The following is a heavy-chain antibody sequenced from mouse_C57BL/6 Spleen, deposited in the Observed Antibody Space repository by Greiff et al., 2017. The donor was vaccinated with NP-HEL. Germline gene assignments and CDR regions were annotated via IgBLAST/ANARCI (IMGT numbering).Heavy chain of an antibody. CDR2: IDPHSGGT. J-gene: IGHJ4*01. CDR3: ASYDYASYAMDY. CDR1: GYTFPSYW. D-gene: IGHD2-4*01. V-gene: IGHV1-72*01. Sequence: QVQLKQPGAELVKPGASVKLSCKASGYTFPSYWMHWVKQRPGRGLEWIGRIDPHSGGTKYNEKLKSKATLTVDKPSITAYMQLSSLTSEDSAVYDFASYDYASYAMDYWGQGTSVTVSS.